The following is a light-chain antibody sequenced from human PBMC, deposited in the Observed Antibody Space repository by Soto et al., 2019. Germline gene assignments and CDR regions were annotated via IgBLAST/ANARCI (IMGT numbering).Light chain of an antibody. Sequence: EIVMTQSPATLSVSPGERATLSCRASQRVSTNLAWYQQKPGQAPRLLIYGASTRATGIPARFSGSGSETEFTLTISSLQPDDLATYYCQQYNSSPWTFGQGTKVEIK. CDR1: QRVSTN. V-gene: IGKV3-15*01. CDR3: QQYNSSPWT. J-gene: IGKJ1*01. CDR2: GAS.